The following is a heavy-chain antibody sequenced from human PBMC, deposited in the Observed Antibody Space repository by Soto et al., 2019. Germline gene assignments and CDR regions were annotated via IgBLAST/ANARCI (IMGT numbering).Heavy chain of an antibody. CDR1: GYTFTSYD. V-gene: IGHV1-8*01. D-gene: IGHD3-10*01. CDR2: MNPNSGNT. J-gene: IGHJ4*02. Sequence: QVQLVQSGAEVKKPGASVKVSCKASGYTFTSYDINWVRQATGQGLEWMGWMNPNSGNTGYAQQFQGRVTMTRNTSISTAYMELSSLRSEDTAVYYCARGDRYYGSGSYYFGYWGQGTLVTVSS. CDR3: ARGDRYYGSGSYYFGY.